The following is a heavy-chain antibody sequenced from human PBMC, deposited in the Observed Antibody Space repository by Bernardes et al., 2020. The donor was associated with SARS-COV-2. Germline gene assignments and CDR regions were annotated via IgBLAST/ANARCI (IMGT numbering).Heavy chain of an antibody. J-gene: IGHJ3*02. CDR2: IYYSGST. CDR3: ARADTMIVVVTAFDI. CDR1: GGSISSGGYY. D-gene: IGHD3-22*01. Sequence: TLSLTRTVSGGSISSGGYYWSWIRQHPGKGLEWIGYIYYSGSTYYNPSLKSRVTISVDTSKNQFSLKLSSVTAADTAVYYCARADTMIVVVTAFDIWGQGTMVTVSS. V-gene: IGHV4-31*03.